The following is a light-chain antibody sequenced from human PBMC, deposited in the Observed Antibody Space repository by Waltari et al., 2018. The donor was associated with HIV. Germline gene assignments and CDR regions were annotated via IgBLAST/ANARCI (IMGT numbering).Light chain of an antibody. Sequence: SYDLTQPPSVSVSPGQTASITCSGDKLGDKYASWYQQKAGQSPVLVIFQDRQRPSGSPARFSGSTAGNTATLTISGTQAMDEADYYCQAWDSNTAHVLFGGGTKVTVL. CDR2: QDR. J-gene: IGLJ2*01. CDR3: QAWDSNTAHVL. V-gene: IGLV3-1*01. CDR1: KLGDKY.